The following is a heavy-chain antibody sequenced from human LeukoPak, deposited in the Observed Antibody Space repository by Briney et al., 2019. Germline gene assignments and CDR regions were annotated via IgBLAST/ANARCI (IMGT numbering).Heavy chain of an antibody. V-gene: IGHV3-53*01. J-gene: IGHJ3*02. CDR2: FYSGGSR. D-gene: IGHD4-23*01. CDR3: ARGTFYGGNSPFAFDI. Sequence: GGSLRLSCAASGFTVSSNYMSWVRQAPGKGLEWVSVFYSGGSRYYAAYVKGRLTISRDNSKNTLYFQMNSLRAEDTAVYYCARGTFYGGNSPFAFDIWGQGTMVTVSS. CDR1: GFTVSSNY.